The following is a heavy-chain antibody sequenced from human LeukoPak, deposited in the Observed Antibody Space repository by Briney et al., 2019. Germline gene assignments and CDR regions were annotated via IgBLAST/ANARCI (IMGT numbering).Heavy chain of an antibody. Sequence: ASVKVCCKASGGTFSSYAISWVRQAPGQGLEWMGRIIPILGIANYAQKFQGRVTITADKSTSTAYMELSSLRSEDTAVYYCAREGGEYYYDSSGYDTFDAFDIWGQGTMVTVSS. CDR3: AREGGEYYYDSSGYDTFDAFDI. V-gene: IGHV1-69*04. J-gene: IGHJ3*02. CDR1: GGTFSSYA. D-gene: IGHD3-22*01. CDR2: IIPILGIA.